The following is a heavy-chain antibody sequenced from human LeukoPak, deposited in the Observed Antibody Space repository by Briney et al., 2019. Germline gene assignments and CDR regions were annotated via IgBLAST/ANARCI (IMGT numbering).Heavy chain of an antibody. CDR2: IIPILGIA. Sequence: SVTVSCKASGGTFSSYAISWVRQAPGQGVEWMGRIIPILGIANYAQKFQGRVTITADKSTSTAYMELSSLRSEDTAVYYCAREFAPYGDYRYYFDYWGQGTLVTVSS. J-gene: IGHJ4*02. CDR3: AREFAPYGDYRYYFDY. CDR1: GGTFSSYA. V-gene: IGHV1-69*04. D-gene: IGHD4-17*01.